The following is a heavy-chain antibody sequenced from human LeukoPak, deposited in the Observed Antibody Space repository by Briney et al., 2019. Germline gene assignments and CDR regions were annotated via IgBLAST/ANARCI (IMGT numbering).Heavy chain of an antibody. Sequence: GASVKVSCKASGYTFTIYGISWVRQAPGQGLEWMGWINTHNGNTNYAQKLQGRVTMTTDTSTSTAYMDLRSLRSDDTAVYYCARDPSLIVGATISFFDYWGQGTLVTVSS. V-gene: IGHV1-18*01. CDR1: GYTFTIYG. J-gene: IGHJ4*02. CDR2: INTHNGNT. CDR3: ARDPSLIVGATISFFDY. D-gene: IGHD1-26*01.